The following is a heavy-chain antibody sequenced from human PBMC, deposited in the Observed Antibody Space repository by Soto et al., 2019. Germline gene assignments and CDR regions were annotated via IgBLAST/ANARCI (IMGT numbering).Heavy chain of an antibody. J-gene: IGHJ4*02. CDR2: INHSGST. Sequence: QVQLQQWGAGLLKPSETLSLTCAVYIGSFSGYYWSWIRQPPGKGLEWIGEINHSGSTNYNPSLKCRLSRSVDTSKNQLSLKLSAVTAADTAVYYCARGQRIGVITTWFDYWGQGTLVTVSS. CDR3: ARGQRIGVITTWFDY. CDR1: IGSFSGYY. V-gene: IGHV4-34*01. D-gene: IGHD3-22*01.